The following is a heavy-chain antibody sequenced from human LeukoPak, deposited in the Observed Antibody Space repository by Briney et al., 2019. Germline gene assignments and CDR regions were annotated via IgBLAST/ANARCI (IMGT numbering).Heavy chain of an antibody. D-gene: IGHD3-10*01. CDR3: VTSGEFSGSSPLGVFDV. V-gene: IGHV4-59*01. Sequence: KPSETLSLTCTVSGRPIRNSFGSWIRQPPGKGLEWIGYFFYSGSTNYNPSLKSRVSMSVDTSKSQFSLNLYSVTAADTALYYCVTSGEFSGSSPLGVFDVWGQGALVTVSS. CDR2: FFYSGST. J-gene: IGHJ3*01. CDR1: GRPIRNSF.